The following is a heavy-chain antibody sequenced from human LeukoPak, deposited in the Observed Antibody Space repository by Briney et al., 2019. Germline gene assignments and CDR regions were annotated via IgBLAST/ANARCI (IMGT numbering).Heavy chain of an antibody. CDR1: GFTFSSYS. D-gene: IGHD3-22*01. J-gene: IGHJ4*02. CDR3: ARDKQPYDSSGDLGY. CDR2: ISSSSSYI. Sequence: GGSLRLSCAASGFTFSSYSMNWVRQAPGKGLEWVSPISSSSSYIYYADSVKGRFTISRDNAKNSLYLQMNSLRAEDTSVYYCARDKQPYDSSGDLGYWGQGTLVTVSS. V-gene: IGHV3-21*01.